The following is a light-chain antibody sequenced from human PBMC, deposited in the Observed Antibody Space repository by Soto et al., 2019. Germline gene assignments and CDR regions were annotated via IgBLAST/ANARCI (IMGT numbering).Light chain of an antibody. CDR1: SSDVGSYNR. Sequence: QSVLTQPPSVSGSPGQSVTISCTGTSSDVGSYNRVSWYQQPPGTAPKLVIYEVSSRPSGVPDRFSGSKSANTASLTISGLQAEDEADYYCASYTSSSTYVFGTGTKVTVL. CDR2: EVS. J-gene: IGLJ1*01. V-gene: IGLV2-18*02. CDR3: ASYTSSSTYV.